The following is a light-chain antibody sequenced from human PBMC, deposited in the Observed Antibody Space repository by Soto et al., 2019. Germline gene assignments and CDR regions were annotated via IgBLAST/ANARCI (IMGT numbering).Light chain of an antibody. V-gene: IGKV3-11*01. CDR3: QQRSNWPLT. CDR1: QSVSSY. CDR2: DAS. J-gene: IGKJ4*01. Sequence: EIVLTQSPATLSLSPGERATLSCRVSQSVSSYFAWYQQKPGQAPRLLIYDASNRATGIPDRFSGSGSGTDFTLTISSLEPVDFAVYYCQQRSNWPLTFGGGTRVEIK.